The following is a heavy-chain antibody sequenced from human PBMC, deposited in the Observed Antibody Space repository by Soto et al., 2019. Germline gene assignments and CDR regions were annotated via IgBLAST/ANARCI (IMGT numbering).Heavy chain of an antibody. V-gene: IGHV4-30-4*01. CDR1: GGSISSGDYY. CDR2: IYYSGST. J-gene: IGHJ4*02. Sequence: SETLSLTCTVSGGSISSGDYYWSWIRQPPGKGLEWIGYIYYSGSTYYNPSLKSRVTISVDTSKNQFSLKLSSVTASDTAVYYCARAQGSGFLVSWGQGTLVTVSS. D-gene: IGHD3-10*01. CDR3: ARAQGSGFLVS.